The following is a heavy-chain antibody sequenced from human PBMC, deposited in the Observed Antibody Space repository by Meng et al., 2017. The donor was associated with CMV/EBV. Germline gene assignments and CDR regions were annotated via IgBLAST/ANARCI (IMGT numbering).Heavy chain of an antibody. CDR3: ARAVPAAIGKSWFDP. Sequence: GESLKISCAASGFTFDDYGVSWVRQAPEKGLEWVSGINWNGGSTGYADSVKGRFTISRDNAKNSLYLQMNSLRAEDTALYYCARAVPAAIGKSWFDPWGQGTLVTVSS. J-gene: IGHJ5*02. D-gene: IGHD2-2*01. V-gene: IGHV3-20*04. CDR2: INWNGGST. CDR1: GFTFDDYG.